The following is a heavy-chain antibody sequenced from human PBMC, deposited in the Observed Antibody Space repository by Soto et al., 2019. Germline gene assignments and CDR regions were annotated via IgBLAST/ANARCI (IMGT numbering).Heavy chain of an antibody. Sequence: SVQVSCKASGGTFSSYAISWVRQAPGQGLEWMGGIIPIFGTADYAQKFQGRVTITADESTSTAYMELSSLGSEDTAVYYCARGITGTVSYYYGMDVWGQGTTVTVSS. V-gene: IGHV1-69*13. CDR3: ARGITGTVSYYYGMDV. CDR1: GGTFSSYA. J-gene: IGHJ6*02. CDR2: IIPIFGTA. D-gene: IGHD1-20*01.